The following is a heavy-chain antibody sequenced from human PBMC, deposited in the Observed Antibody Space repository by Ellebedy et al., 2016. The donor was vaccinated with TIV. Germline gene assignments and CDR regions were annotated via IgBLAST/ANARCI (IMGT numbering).Heavy chain of an antibody. D-gene: IGHD1-1*01. J-gene: IGHJ5*02. Sequence: SLKISCAASGFTFDDYAMHWVRQAPAKGLEWVSGISWNSGSIGYADSVKGRFTISRDNAKNSLYLQMNSLRAEDTALYYCAKDRTGSGFWFDPWGQGTLVTVSS. V-gene: IGHV3-9*01. CDR1: GFTFDDYA. CDR2: ISWNSGSI. CDR3: AKDRTGSGFWFDP.